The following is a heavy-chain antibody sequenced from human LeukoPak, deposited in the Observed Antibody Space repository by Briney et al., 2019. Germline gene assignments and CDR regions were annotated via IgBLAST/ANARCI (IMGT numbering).Heavy chain of an antibody. Sequence: VASVKVSCKASGYTFTSYGISWVRQAPGQGLEWMGWISAYNGNTNYAQKLQGRVTMTTDTSTSTAYMELRSLRSDDTAVYYCARDLLNYDILTGYTYFDYWGQGTLVTVSS. CDR1: GYTFTSYG. V-gene: IGHV1-18*01. CDR3: ARDLLNYDILTGYTYFDY. D-gene: IGHD3-9*01. CDR2: ISAYNGNT. J-gene: IGHJ4*02.